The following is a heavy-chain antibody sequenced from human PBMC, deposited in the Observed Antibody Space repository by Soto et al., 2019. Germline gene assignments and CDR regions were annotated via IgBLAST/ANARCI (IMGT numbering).Heavy chain of an antibody. D-gene: IGHD3-9*01. CDR1: GGSVSSGSYY. CDR3: AREAANGYDILTGPSFDY. V-gene: IGHV4-61*01. J-gene: IGHJ4*02. CDR2: IYYSGST. Sequence: QMQLPESGPGLVKPSETLSLTCTVSGGSVSSGSYYWSWIRQPPGKGLEWIGTIYYSGSTNYNPTLRKAVTIPVDTSKNQLSLTLSCVTAADPAVNYCAREAANGYDILTGPSFDYWGRGTLVTVSS.